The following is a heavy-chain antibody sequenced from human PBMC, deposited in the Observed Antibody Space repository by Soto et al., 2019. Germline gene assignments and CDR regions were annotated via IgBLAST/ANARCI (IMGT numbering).Heavy chain of an antibody. CDR3: AIAGAAPYYHYGMHV. J-gene: IGHJ6*02. CDR2: ISTYNGDT. Sequence: QVQLVQSGAEVRKPGASVKVSCKASGYTFSTSGMSWLRQAPGQGLEWMGWISTYNGDTNDAPKFQDRVTMTSDTSTITVYMELRSLRSDDTAVYYCAIAGAAPYYHYGMHVWGQGTMVTVSS. D-gene: IGHD2-15*01. V-gene: IGHV1-18*01. CDR1: GYTFSTSG.